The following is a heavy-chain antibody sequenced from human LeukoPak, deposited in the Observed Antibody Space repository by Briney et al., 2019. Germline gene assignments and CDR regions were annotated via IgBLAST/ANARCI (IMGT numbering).Heavy chain of an antibody. V-gene: IGHV1-69*04. Sequence: SVKLSCKASGATFSSYTISWERQAPGQGLEWIRRIIPILGIANYAQKFQGSVTITADKSTSTAYMELSSLRSEDTAVYYCARDDFGEFPDYYYGMDVWGQGTTVTVSS. CDR2: IIPILGIA. CDR3: ARDDFGEFPDYYYGMDV. D-gene: IGHD3-10*01. J-gene: IGHJ6*02. CDR1: GATFSSYT.